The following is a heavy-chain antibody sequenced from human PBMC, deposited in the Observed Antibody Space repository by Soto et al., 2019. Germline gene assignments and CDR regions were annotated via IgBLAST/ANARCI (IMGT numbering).Heavy chain of an antibody. D-gene: IGHD5-18*01. CDR3: AKSTGYSYGPGLDY. CDR2: ISGGGSTT. Sequence: GGSLRLSCAASGFTFSSYGMSWVRQTPEKGLEWVSGISGGGSTTYYADSVKGRFTISRDNSKNTLYLQVNSLRAEDTAVYYCAKSTGYSYGPGLDYWGQGTLVTVSS. V-gene: IGHV3-23*01. J-gene: IGHJ4*02. CDR1: GFTFSSYG.